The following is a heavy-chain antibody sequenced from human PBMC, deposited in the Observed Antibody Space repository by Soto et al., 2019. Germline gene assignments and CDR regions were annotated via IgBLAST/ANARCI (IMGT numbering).Heavy chain of an antibody. CDR2: IKSKTDGGTT. D-gene: IGHD6-19*01. Sequence: GGSLRLSCAASGFTFSNAWMNWVRQAPGKGLEWVGRIKSKTDGGTTDYAAPVKGRFTISRDDSKNTLYLQMNSLKTEDTAVYYCTTLHQAYSSGWYLWPYYYYGMDVWGQGTTVTVSS. CDR3: TTLHQAYSSGWYLWPYYYYGMDV. CDR1: GFTFSNAW. V-gene: IGHV3-15*07. J-gene: IGHJ6*02.